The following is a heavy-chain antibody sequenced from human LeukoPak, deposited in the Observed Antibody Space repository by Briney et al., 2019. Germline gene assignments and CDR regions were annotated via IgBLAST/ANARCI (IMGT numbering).Heavy chain of an antibody. CDR3: ARSYDSRGYYYYGMEL. V-gene: IGHV4-59*01. J-gene: IGHJ6*02. CDR1: GGSISTYY. D-gene: IGHD3-22*01. CDR2: IYYSGGT. Sequence: PSQTLSLTCTVSGGSISTYYCSWIRQPPGKGLEWIGYIYYSGGTNYNPSLKTRSTISLDTSKDQFSLRLSSVTAADTAVYYCARSYDSRGYYYYGMELWGQGTTVTVSS.